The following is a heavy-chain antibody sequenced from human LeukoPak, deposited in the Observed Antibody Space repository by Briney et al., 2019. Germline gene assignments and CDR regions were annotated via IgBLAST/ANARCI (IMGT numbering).Heavy chain of an antibody. V-gene: IGHV4-34*01. Sequence: SETLSLTCAVYGGSFSGYYWSWIRQPPGKGLEWIGEINHSGSTNYNPSLKSRVTISVDTSKNQFSLKLSSVTAADTAVYYCARGGVYDFWSGYSVSFDYWGQGTLVTVSS. J-gene: IGHJ4*02. CDR3: ARGGVYDFWSGYSVSFDY. CDR2: INHSGST. CDR1: GGSFSGYY. D-gene: IGHD3-3*01.